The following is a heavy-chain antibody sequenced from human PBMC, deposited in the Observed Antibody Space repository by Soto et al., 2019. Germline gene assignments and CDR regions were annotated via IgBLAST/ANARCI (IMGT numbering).Heavy chain of an antibody. J-gene: IGHJ4*02. Sequence: GGSLRLSCAASGFTFSSYGMNWVRQAPGKGLEWVAVISYDGSNKYYADSVKGRFTISRDNSKNTLYLQMNSLRAEDTAVYYCAKDVAARLDYWGQGTLVTVSS. V-gene: IGHV3-30*18. CDR1: GFTFSSYG. CDR3: AKDVAARLDY. CDR2: ISYDGSNK. D-gene: IGHD6-6*01.